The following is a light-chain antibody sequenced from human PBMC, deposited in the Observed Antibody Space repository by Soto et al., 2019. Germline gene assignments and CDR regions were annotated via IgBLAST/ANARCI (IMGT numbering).Light chain of an antibody. CDR1: ESIRTW. V-gene: IGKV1-5*01. Sequence: DIQMTQSPSTPSASIGDRVTITCRASESIRTWLAWYQHKPGKAPKFLIYDASSLESGVPSRFSGSGSGTEFTLTISSMQPDDFATYYCQQYNSYSWTFGQGTKV. CDR3: QQYNSYSWT. J-gene: IGKJ1*01. CDR2: DAS.